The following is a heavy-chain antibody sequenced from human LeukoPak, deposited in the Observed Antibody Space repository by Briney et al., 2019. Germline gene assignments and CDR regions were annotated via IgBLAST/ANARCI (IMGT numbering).Heavy chain of an antibody. CDR1: GYTFTGYY. D-gene: IGHD6-13*01. V-gene: IGHV1-2*06. J-gene: IGHJ5*02. CDR2: INPNTVGT. CDR3: ATVPPSITAAGNWLGP. Sequence: ASVKVSCKASGYTFTGYYIHWVRQAPGQGLEWMGRINPNTVGTDYAQKFQGRLTLTRDPSITTAYMEPRRLPYADPAIYYCATVPPSITAAGNWLGPWGQGALVTVSS.